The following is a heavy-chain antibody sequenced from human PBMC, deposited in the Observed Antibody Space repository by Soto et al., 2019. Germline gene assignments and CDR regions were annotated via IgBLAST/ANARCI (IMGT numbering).Heavy chain of an antibody. J-gene: IGHJ6*02. D-gene: IGHD3-3*01. CDR3: ARREYDFWSGYYKLAYYYYGMDV. V-gene: IGHV1-69*13. Sequence: SLKVSCNASGCTFTSYYMHCVRHSPGQGLELMGWIIPIFGTANYAQKFQGRVTITADESTSTAYMELSSLRSEDTAVYYCARREYDFWSGYYKLAYYYYGMDVWGQGTTVTVSS. CDR1: GCTFTSYY. CDR2: IIPIFGTA.